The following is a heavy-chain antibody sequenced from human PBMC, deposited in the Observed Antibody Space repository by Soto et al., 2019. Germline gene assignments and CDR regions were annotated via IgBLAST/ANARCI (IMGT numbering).Heavy chain of an antibody. D-gene: IGHD2-2*01. V-gene: IGHV3-30*18. CDR3: AKSKAAIYDDYYGMDV. J-gene: IGHJ6*02. CDR2: ISYDGSNK. Sequence: QXLTRAPSGVTFSIPCMHWVLHAPGMGLEWVAVISYDGSNKYYADSVKGRFTISRDNSKNTLYLQMNSLRAEDTAVYYCAKSKAAIYDDYYGMDVWGQGTTVTVSS. CDR1: GVTFSIPC.